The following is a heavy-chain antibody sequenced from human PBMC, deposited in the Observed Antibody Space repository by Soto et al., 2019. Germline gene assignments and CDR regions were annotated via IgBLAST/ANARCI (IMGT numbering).Heavy chain of an antibody. Sequence: QVQLVQSGAEVKKPGASVKVSCKASGYTFTSYALQWVRQAPGQRLEWMGWINAGNGNIKYSQKFQGRGTITRDTSASTAYIELSSLRTEDTTVYYCARDLGGWTDYWGQGTLVTVSS. CDR1: GYTFTSYA. J-gene: IGHJ4*02. V-gene: IGHV1-3*01. CDR3: ARDLGGWTDY. CDR2: INAGNGNI. D-gene: IGHD6-19*01.